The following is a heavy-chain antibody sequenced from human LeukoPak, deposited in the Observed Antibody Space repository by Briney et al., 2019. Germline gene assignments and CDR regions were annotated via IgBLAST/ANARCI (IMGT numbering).Heavy chain of an antibody. J-gene: IGHJ6*02. CDR2: ISYDGSNK. CDR3: ARDYGGSPYYGMDV. Sequence: GRSLRLSCAASGFTFSSYAMHWVRQAPGKGLEWVAVISYDGSNKYYADSVKGRFTISRDNSRNTLYLQMNSLRAEDTAVYYCARDYGGSPYYGMDVWGPGTTVTVSS. V-gene: IGHV3-30*04. D-gene: IGHD1-26*01. CDR1: GFTFSSYA.